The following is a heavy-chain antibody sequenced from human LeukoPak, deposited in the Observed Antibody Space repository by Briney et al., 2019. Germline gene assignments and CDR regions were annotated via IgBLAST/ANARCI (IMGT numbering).Heavy chain of an antibody. CDR3: LWAGGDY. CDR1: GYTFTGYY. D-gene: IGHD3-10*02. CDR2: INPNSGGT. J-gene: IGHJ4*02. Sequence: GSVRLSCKASGYTFTGYYMHSVRQAPGQGLEWIGWINPNSGGTNYAQKFQGRVTMTRDTSISTAYMELSRLRSDDTAVYYCLWAGGDYWGQGTLVTVSS. V-gene: IGHV1-2*02.